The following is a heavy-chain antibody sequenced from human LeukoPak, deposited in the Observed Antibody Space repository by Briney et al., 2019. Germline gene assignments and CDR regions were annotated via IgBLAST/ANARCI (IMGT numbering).Heavy chain of an antibody. J-gene: IGHJ4*02. CDR2: ISSSSSYI. D-gene: IGHD6-19*01. CDR3: ARDLRSGWYEGNY. V-gene: IGHV3-21*01. CDR1: GFTFSSYS. Sequence: PGGSLRLSCAASGFTFSSYSMNWARQAPGKGLEWVSSISSSSSYIYYADSVKGRFTISRDNAKNSLYLQMNSLRAEDTAVYYCARDLRSGWYEGNYWGQGTLVTVSS.